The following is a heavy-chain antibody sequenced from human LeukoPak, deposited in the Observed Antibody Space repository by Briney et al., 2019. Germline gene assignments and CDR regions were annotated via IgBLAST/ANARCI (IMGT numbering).Heavy chain of an antibody. Sequence: PGGSLRLSCAASGFTFSSYWMHWVRQAPGKGLVWVSHINSDGSITNYADSVKGRFTIFRDNAKNTLYLQMNSLKAEDTAVYYCVRDRWTSDYWGQGTLVTVSS. D-gene: IGHD4-23*01. CDR1: GFTFSSYW. CDR2: INSDGSIT. J-gene: IGHJ4*02. V-gene: IGHV3-74*01. CDR3: VRDRWTSDY.